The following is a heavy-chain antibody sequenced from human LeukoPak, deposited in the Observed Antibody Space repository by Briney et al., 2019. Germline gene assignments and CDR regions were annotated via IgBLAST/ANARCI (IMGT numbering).Heavy chain of an antibody. CDR1: GYTFTSYD. CDR3: ARSSSSWYDWFDP. J-gene: IGHJ5*02. Sequence: ASVTVSCKASGYTFTSYDINWVRQATGQGLEWMGWMNPNSGNTGYAQKFQGRVTMTRNTSISTAYMELSSLRSEDTAVYYCARSSSSWYDWFDPWGQGTLVTVSS. D-gene: IGHD6-13*01. V-gene: IGHV1-8*01. CDR2: MNPNSGNT.